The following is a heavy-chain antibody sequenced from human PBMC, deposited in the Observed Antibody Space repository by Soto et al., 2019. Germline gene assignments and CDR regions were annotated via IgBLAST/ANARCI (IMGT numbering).Heavy chain of an antibody. J-gene: IGHJ4*02. CDR3: ARDRCSGGSCYSGYFDY. D-gene: IGHD2-15*01. V-gene: IGHV4-59*01. CDR2: IYYSGST. Sequence: PSETLSLTCTVSGGSISSYYWSWIRQPPGKGLEWIGYIYYSGSTNYNPSLKSRVTISVGTSKNQFSLKLSSVTAADTAVYYCARDRCSGGSCYSGYFDYWGQGTLVTVSS. CDR1: GGSISSYY.